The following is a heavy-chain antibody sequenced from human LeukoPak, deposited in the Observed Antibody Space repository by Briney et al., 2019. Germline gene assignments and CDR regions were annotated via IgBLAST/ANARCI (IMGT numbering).Heavy chain of an antibody. CDR1: GFPFSSYA. J-gene: IGHJ4*02. D-gene: IGHD2-2*01. Sequence: GGSLRLSCAASGFPFSSYAMTWVRQAPGKGLEWVSAISGSGGSTYYADSVKGRFTISRDNSKNTLYLQMNSLRAEDTAVYYCAKDGSLVVVPAYGIDYWGQGTLVTVSS. CDR2: ISGSGGST. V-gene: IGHV3-23*01. CDR3: AKDGSLVVVPAYGIDY.